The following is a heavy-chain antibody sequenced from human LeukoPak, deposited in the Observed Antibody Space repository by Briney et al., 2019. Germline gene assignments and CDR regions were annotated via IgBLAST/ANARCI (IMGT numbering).Heavy chain of an antibody. Sequence: ASVKVSCTAPGYTFTSYGISWVRQAPGQGLEWMGGIIPIFGTANYAQKFQGRVTITADESTSTAYMELSSLRSEDTAVYYCAGVPVVDGGATNTFDYWGQGTLVTVSS. CDR2: IIPIFGTA. D-gene: IGHD1-26*01. V-gene: IGHV1-69*13. CDR1: GYTFTSYG. J-gene: IGHJ4*02. CDR3: AGVPVVDGGATNTFDY.